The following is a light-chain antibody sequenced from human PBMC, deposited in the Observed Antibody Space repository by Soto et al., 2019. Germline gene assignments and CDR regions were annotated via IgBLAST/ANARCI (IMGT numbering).Light chain of an antibody. J-gene: IGKJ3*01. Sequence: EIVMTQSPATLSVSPGERATLSCRASQSVSGNLAWDQQKPGQAPRLLIYAASTRATGIPARFSGSGPGTEFTPTISSLQSEDFAVYYCQQYNNWPPISFGPGTKVDIK. CDR1: QSVSGN. CDR2: AAS. CDR3: QQYNNWPPIS. V-gene: IGKV3-15*01.